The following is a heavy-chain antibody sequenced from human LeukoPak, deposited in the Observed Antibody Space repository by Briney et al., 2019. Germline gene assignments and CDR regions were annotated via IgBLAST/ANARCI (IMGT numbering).Heavy chain of an antibody. V-gene: IGHV3-23*01. CDR2: ISGSGGTT. D-gene: IGHD7-27*01. CDR1: GFTFSTYA. Sequence: GGSLRLSCAASGFTFSTYAMNWVRQAPGRGLECASTISGSGGTTYYADSVKGRFTISRDNSKSTLYLQMNRLRAEDTAVYYCAKDWGYWGQGTLVTVSS. J-gene: IGHJ4*02. CDR3: AKDWGY.